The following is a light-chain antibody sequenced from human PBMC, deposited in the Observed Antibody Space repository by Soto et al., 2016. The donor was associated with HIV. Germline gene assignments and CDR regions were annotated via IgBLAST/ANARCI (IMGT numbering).Light chain of an antibody. V-gene: IGLV3-21*03. CDR3: QVWDTSSHHVV. CDR2: DDS. Sequence: SYELTQPPSVSVAPGKTARITCGGNNIGSKSVHWYQQRPGQAPVLVVYDDSDRPLGIPERFSGSNSGNTATLTISGVEAGDEADYYCQVWDTSSHHVVFGGGTKVTVL. J-gene: IGLJ3*02. CDR1: NIGSKS.